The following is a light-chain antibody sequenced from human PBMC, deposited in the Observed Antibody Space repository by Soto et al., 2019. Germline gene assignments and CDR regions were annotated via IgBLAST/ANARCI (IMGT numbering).Light chain of an antibody. V-gene: IGKV1-33*01. Sequence: DIHMTQSPSSLSASVGDRVTITCQASQDISNYLNWYQQKPGKAPKLLIYDASNLETGVPSRFSGSGPGTDFTFTISSLQPEDIATYYCQQYDNLPLTFGGGTKVDIK. CDR2: DAS. CDR1: QDISNY. J-gene: IGKJ4*01. CDR3: QQYDNLPLT.